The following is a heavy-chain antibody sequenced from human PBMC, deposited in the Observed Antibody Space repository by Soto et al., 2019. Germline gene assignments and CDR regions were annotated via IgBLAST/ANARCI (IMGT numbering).Heavy chain of an antibody. CDR3: ARERLNSSGWSRWFDP. Sequence: PSETLSLTCAVYGGSFSGYYWSWIRQPPGKGLEWIGEINHSGSTNYNPSLKSRVTISVDTSKNQFSLKLSSVTAADTAVYYCARERLNSSGWSRWFDPWGQGTLVTVSS. D-gene: IGHD6-19*01. J-gene: IGHJ5*02. CDR1: GGSFSGYY. CDR2: INHSGST. V-gene: IGHV4-34*01.